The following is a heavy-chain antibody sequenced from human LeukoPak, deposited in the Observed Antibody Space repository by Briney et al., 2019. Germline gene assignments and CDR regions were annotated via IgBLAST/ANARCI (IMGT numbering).Heavy chain of an antibody. CDR2: IYTSGST. CDR3: ARETYQLPTQDHYMDV. V-gene: IGHV4-61*02. CDR1: GGSISSGSYY. Sequence: PSQTLSLTCTVSGGSISSGSYYWSWIRQPAGKGLEWIGRIYTSGSTNYNPSLKSRVTISVDTSKNQFSLKLSSVTAADTAVYYCARETYQLPTQDHYMDVWGKGTTVTVSS. J-gene: IGHJ6*03. D-gene: IGHD2-2*01.